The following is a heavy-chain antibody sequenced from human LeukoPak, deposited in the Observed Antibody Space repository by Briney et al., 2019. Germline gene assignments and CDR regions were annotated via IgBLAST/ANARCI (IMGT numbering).Heavy chain of an antibody. V-gene: IGHV4-39*01. CDR2: NYYSGNT. Sequence: SETLSLTCSVSSDSISSSSYYWGWIRQPPGKGLEWIGSNYYSGNTYHNPSLKSRVTISVDTSKKQFSLRLSSVTAADTAVYYCARHYDSSGYYYAGVSPHYGMDVWGQGTTVTVSS. CDR1: SDSISSSSYY. D-gene: IGHD3-22*01. CDR3: ARHYDSSGYYYAGVSPHYGMDV. J-gene: IGHJ6*02.